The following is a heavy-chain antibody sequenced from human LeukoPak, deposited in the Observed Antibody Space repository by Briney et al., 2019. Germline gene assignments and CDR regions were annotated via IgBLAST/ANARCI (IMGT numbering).Heavy chain of an antibody. CDR3: ARDSGYYSYYFDY. D-gene: IGHD3-22*01. J-gene: IGHJ4*02. V-gene: IGHV3-11*01. CDR2: ISSSGSTI. CDR1: GFTFSDYY. Sequence: GGSLRLSCAASGFTFSDYYMSWIRQAPGKWLEWDSYISSSGSTIYYADSMKGRFTTSRDNAKNSLYVQMNSLRGEDTDVYYCARDSGYYSYYFDYWGQGTLVTVSS.